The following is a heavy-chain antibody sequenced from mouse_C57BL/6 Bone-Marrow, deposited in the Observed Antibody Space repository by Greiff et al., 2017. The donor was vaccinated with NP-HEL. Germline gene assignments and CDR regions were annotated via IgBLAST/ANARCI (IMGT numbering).Heavy chain of an antibody. CDR2: INPSTGGT. CDR3: ARDNYDYDGGTGYFDV. V-gene: IGHV1-42*01. Sequence: VQLQQSGPELVKPGASVKISCKASGYSFTGYYMNWVKQSPEKSLEWIGEINPSTGGTTYNQKFKAKATLTVDKSSSTAYMQLKSLTSEDSAVYYGARDNYDYDGGTGYFDVWGTGTTVTVSS. J-gene: IGHJ1*03. CDR1: GYSFTGYY. D-gene: IGHD2-4*01.